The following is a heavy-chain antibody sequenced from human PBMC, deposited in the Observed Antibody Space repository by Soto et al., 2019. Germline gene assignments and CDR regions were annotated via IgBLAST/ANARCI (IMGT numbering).Heavy chain of an antibody. CDR1: GGSISSGGYY. CDR3: ARDRGLHLGELSPALAC. CDR2: IYYSGST. J-gene: IGHJ4*02. V-gene: IGHV4-31*03. Sequence: SETLSLTCTVSGGSISSGGYYWSWIRQHPGKGLEWIGYIYYSGSTYYNPSLKSRVTISVDTSKNQFSLKLSSVTAADTAVYYCARDRGLHLGELSPALACWGQGTLVTVSS. D-gene: IGHD3-16*02.